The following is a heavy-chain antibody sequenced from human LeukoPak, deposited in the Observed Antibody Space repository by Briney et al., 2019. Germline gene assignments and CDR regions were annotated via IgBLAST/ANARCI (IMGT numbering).Heavy chain of an antibody. CDR3: TKGPGKFEY. D-gene: IGHD3-10*01. CDR2: TYYRSKWST. CDR1: GDSVSNNSAS. Sequence: SQTLSLTCAISGDSVSNNSASWNWFRQSPSRGLEWLGRTYYRSKWSTDYVVSVKRRRTINVHTSKNQFSLQLNSVTPEDTAVYYCTKGPGKFEYWGQGTLVIVSS. V-gene: IGHV6-1*01. J-gene: IGHJ4*02.